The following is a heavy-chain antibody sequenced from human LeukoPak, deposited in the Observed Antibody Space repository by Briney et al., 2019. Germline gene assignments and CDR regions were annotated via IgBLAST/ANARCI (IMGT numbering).Heavy chain of an antibody. CDR3: AKSGGQ. CDR2: ISYDGGKK. J-gene: IGHJ4*02. D-gene: IGHD2-15*01. V-gene: IGHV3-30*18. CDR1: GFTFSSHD. Sequence: PGRSLRLSCAASGFTFSSHDMHWVRQAPGKGLEWVSIISYDGGKKDYADSVKGRFTISRDNSKSTLYLQINGLRGDDTAVYYCAKSGGQWGQGTLVTVSS.